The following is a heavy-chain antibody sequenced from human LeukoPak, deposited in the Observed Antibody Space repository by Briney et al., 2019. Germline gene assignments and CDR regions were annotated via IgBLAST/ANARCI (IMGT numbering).Heavy chain of an antibody. D-gene: IGHD6-13*01. CDR2: IKQDGCEK. CDR3: AREWQGGIAAAGTRIEGDY. CDR1: GFSVSGYW. J-gene: IGHJ4*02. Sequence: GGSLRLSCAVSGFSVSGYWMTWVRQAPGKGLEGVANIKQDGCEKNYVDSVKGRFTISRDNAENSLFLQMNSLRVEDTAVYYCAREWQGGIAAAGTRIEGDYWGQGTLVAVSS. V-gene: IGHV3-7*01.